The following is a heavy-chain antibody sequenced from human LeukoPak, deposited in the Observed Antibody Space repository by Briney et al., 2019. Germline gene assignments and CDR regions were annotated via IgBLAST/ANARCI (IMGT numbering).Heavy chain of an antibody. Sequence: GGSLRLSCAASGFTFTDYYMGWIRQAPGKGLEWVSYISGSGSIINYADSVKGRFTISRDNAKNSLSLQMNSLRAEDTAVYYCVRDGGVSGYDLLDYWGRGTLVTVSS. V-gene: IGHV3-11*04. J-gene: IGHJ4*02. D-gene: IGHD5-12*01. CDR2: ISGSGSII. CDR1: GFTFTDYY. CDR3: VRDGGVSGYDLLDY.